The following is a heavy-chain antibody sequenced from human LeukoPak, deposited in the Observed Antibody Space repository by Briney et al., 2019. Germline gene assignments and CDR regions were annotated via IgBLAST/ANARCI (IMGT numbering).Heavy chain of an antibody. D-gene: IGHD4-17*01. J-gene: IGHJ4*02. CDR1: GFTFGNYP. V-gene: IGHV3-23*01. CDR2: ITTDGSRT. CDR3: AKGNTVTPDY. Sequence: GGSLRLSXAASGFTFGNYPMNWVRQAPGKGLEWVSAITTDGSRTYNADSVKGRFTISRDNSKNTLYLQMNSLRAEDTAVYYCAKGNTVTPDYWGQGTLVTVSS.